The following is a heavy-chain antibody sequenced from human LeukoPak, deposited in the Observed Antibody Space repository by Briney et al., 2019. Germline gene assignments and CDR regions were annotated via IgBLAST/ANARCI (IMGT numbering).Heavy chain of an antibody. D-gene: IGHD2-2*01. CDR2: IYTSGST. V-gene: IGHV4-59*10. Sequence: SETLSLTCAVYGGSFSGYYWSWIRQPPGKGLEWIGRIYTSGSTNYNPSLKSRVTISVDTSKNQFSLKLSSVTAADTAVYYCARGPYIVVVPAANSWFDPWGQGTLVTVSS. CDR3: ARGPYIVVVPAANSWFDP. CDR1: GGSFSGYY. J-gene: IGHJ5*02.